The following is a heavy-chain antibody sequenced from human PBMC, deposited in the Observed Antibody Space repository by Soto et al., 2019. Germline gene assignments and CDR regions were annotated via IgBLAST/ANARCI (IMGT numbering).Heavy chain of an antibody. CDR2: INHSGST. CDR3: ARDYREWASFDP. V-gene: IGHV4-34*01. J-gene: IGHJ5*02. CDR1: GGSFSGYY. Sequence: SSETPSLTCAVYGGSFSGYYWSWIRQPPGKGLEWIGEINHSGSTNYNPSLKSRVTISVDTSKNQFSLKLSSVTAADTAVYYCARDYREWASFDPWGQGTLVTVSS. D-gene: IGHD3-3*01.